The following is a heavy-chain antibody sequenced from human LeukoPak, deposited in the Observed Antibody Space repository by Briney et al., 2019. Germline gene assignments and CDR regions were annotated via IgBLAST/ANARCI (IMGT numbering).Heavy chain of an antibody. CDR1: GFTFNSYS. D-gene: IGHD5-18*01. CDR3: ARSSLLHSNAMDV. CDR2: ISSSSSV. Sequence: GGSLRLSCAASGFTFNSYSMNWVRQAPGKGLEWISYISSSSSVYYADSVKGRFTISRDNTKNSLYLQMSSLRDDDTAVYYCARSSLLHSNAMDVWGQGTTVTVSS. J-gene: IGHJ6*02. V-gene: IGHV3-48*02.